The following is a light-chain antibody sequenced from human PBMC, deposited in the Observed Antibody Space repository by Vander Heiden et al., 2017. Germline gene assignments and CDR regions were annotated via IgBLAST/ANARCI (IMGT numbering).Light chain of an antibody. J-gene: IGKJ1*01. V-gene: IGKV1-39*01. CDR2: AAS. Sequence: DIQMTQSPSSLSASVGDRVTITCRASQSISSYLNWYQQKPWKAPKLLIYAASSLQSGVPSRFSGSGSGTDFTLTISSLQPEDFATYYCQQSYNTLATFGQGTKVEIK. CDR3: QQSYNTLAT. CDR1: QSISSY.